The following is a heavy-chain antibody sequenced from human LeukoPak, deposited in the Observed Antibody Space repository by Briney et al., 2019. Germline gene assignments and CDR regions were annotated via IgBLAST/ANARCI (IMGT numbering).Heavy chain of an antibody. CDR2: IYSGGST. Sequence: HPGGSLRLSCAASGFTVSSNYMSWVRQAPGRGLEWVSVIYSGGSTYYADSVKGRFTISRDNSKNTLYLQMNSLRAEDTAVYYCAAVPDIVVVPDSYNWFDPWGQGTLVTVSS. CDR1: GFTVSSNY. CDR3: AAVPDIVVVPDSYNWFDP. J-gene: IGHJ5*02. D-gene: IGHD2-2*01. V-gene: IGHV3-53*01.